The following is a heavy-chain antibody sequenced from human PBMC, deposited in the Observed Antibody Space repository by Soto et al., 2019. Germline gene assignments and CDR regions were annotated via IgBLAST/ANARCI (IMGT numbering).Heavy chain of an antibody. Sequence: PSQTLSLTCAISGDSVSSNSAAWNWIRQSPSRGLEWLGRTYYRSKWYNDYAVSVKSRITINPDTSKNQFSLQLNSVTPEDTAVYYCARTVGYCSSTSCYFPQGFDYWGQGNLVTVSS. CDR3: ARTVGYCSSTSCYFPQGFDY. CDR1: GDSVSSNSAA. V-gene: IGHV6-1*01. CDR2: TYYRSKWYN. J-gene: IGHJ4*02. D-gene: IGHD2-2*01.